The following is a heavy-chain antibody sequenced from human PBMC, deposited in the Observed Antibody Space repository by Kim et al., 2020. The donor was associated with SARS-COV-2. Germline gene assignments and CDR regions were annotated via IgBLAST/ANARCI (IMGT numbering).Heavy chain of an antibody. CDR1: GFTFSSYE. CDR2: ISSSGSTI. Sequence: GGSLRLSCAASGFTFSSYEMNWVRQAPGKGLEWVSYISSSGSTIYYADSVKGRFTISRDNAKNSLYLQMNSLRAEDTAVYYCARGAPQEWELYFPIYFDYWGQGTLVTVSS. V-gene: IGHV3-48*03. J-gene: IGHJ4*02. D-gene: IGHD1-26*01. CDR3: ARGAPQEWELYFPIYFDY.